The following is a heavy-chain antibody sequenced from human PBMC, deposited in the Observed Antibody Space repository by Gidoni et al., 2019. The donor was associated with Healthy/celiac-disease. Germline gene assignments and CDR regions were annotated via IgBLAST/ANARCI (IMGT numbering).Heavy chain of an antibody. Sequence: EVQLVESGGGLVQPGGSLRLSCAASGFTFSSYEMNWVRQAPGKGLEWVSYISSSGSTIYYADSVKGRFTISRDNAKNSLYLQMNSLRAEDTAVYYCASGWDSSGWYGYWGQGTLVTVSS. CDR2: ISSSGSTI. J-gene: IGHJ4*02. CDR3: ASGWDSSGWYGY. CDR1: GFTFSSYE. D-gene: IGHD6-19*01. V-gene: IGHV3-48*03.